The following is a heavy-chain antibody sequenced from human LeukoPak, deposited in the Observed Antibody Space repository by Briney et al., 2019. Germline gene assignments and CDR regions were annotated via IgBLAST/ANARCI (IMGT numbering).Heavy chain of an antibody. Sequence: PGGSLRLSCAASGFTFSSYSMNWVRQAPGKGLEWVSSISSSSSYIYYADSVKGRFTISRDNAKNPLYLQMNSLRAEDTAVYYCARDGITGTSANWGQGTLVTVSS. D-gene: IGHD1-7*01. CDR2: ISSSSSYI. CDR1: GFTFSSYS. CDR3: ARDGITGTSAN. V-gene: IGHV3-21*01. J-gene: IGHJ4*02.